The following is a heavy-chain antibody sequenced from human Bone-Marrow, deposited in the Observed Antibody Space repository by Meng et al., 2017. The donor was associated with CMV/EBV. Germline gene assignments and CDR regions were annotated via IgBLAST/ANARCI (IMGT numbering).Heavy chain of an antibody. CDR2: ISSSSSYI. CDR1: GFTFSSYS. V-gene: IGHV3-21*01. J-gene: IGHJ6*02. D-gene: IGHD6-6*01. CDR3: ARSPVSSIAARLRGFSGYGMDV. Sequence: GESLKISCAASGFTFSSYSMNWVRQAPGKGLEWVSSISSSSSYIYYADSVKGRFTISRDNAKNSLYLQMNSLRAEDTAVYYCARSPVSSIAARLRGFSGYGMDVWGQGTTVTVSS.